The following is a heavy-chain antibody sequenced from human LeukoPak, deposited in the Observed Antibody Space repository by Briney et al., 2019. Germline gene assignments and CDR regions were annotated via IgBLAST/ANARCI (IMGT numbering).Heavy chain of an antibody. CDR1: GGSISSYY. V-gene: IGHV4-59*08. CDR2: IYYSGDT. D-gene: IGHD5-18*01. Sequence: SETLSLTCTVSGGSISSYYWSWIRQSPRKGLEWIGNIYYSGDTNYNPSLKSRLSISVDTSNNQFSLKLSSVTAADTAVYYCARQILTAMAYFDYWGQGTLVTVPS. CDR3: ARQILTAMAYFDY. J-gene: IGHJ4*02.